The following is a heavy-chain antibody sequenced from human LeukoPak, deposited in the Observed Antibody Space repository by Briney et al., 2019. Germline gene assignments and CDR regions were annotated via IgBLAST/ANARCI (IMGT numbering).Heavy chain of an antibody. CDR2: INPNSGGT. D-gene: IGHD3-9*01. V-gene: IGHV1-2*04. Sequence: RASVKVSCKASGYTFTGYYMHWVRQAPGQGLEWIGWINPNSGGTNYAQKFQGWVTMTRDTSISTAYMELSRLRSDDTAVYYCARGFTSRRYFDWLPYFDYWGQGTLVTVSS. CDR1: GYTFTGYY. CDR3: ARGFTSRRYFDWLPYFDY. J-gene: IGHJ4*02.